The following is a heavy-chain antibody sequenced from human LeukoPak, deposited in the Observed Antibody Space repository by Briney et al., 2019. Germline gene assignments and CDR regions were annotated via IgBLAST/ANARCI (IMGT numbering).Heavy chain of an antibody. J-gene: IGHJ5*02. CDR3: ARRLGYCSGGSCGTGGWFDP. D-gene: IGHD2-15*01. CDR2: INAGNGNT. V-gene: IGHV1-3*01. Sequence: ASVKVSCEASGYTFTDYALHWVRQVPGQRLEWMGWINAGNGNTKYSQKFQGRVTITRDTSASTAYMELSSPRSEDTAVYYCARRLGYCSGGSCGTGGWFDPRGQGTLVTVSS. CDR1: GYTFTDYA.